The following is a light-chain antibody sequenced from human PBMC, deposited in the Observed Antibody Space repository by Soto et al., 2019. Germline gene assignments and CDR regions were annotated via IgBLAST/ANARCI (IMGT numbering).Light chain of an antibody. Sequence: QSLLTQPPSASGSFGQSVTISFTGTSSDVGGYNYVSWYQQHPGKAPKLMIYEVSERPSGVPDRFSGSKSGNTASLTVSGLQADDEADYYCSSYSGTNYHYVFGTGTKATVL. V-gene: IGLV2-8*01. CDR2: EVS. CDR3: SSYSGTNYHYV. CDR1: SSDVGGYNY. J-gene: IGLJ1*01.